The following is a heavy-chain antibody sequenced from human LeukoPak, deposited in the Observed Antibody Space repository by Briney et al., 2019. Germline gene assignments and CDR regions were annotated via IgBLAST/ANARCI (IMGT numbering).Heavy chain of an antibody. Sequence: GGSLRLSCAASGFTVRSNYMSWVRQAPGKGLEWVSIIYSGGTTYYADSVKGRFTISRDNSRNTLYLQLNSLRAEDTAVYYCARFYGDYVGYFDYWGQGTLVTVSS. CDR2: IYSGGTT. J-gene: IGHJ4*02. D-gene: IGHD4-17*01. V-gene: IGHV3-66*01. CDR3: ARFYGDYVGYFDY. CDR1: GFTVRSNY.